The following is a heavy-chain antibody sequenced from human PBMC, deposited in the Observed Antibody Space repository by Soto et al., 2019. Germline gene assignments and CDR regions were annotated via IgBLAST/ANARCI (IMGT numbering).Heavy chain of an antibody. CDR3: AKSNVIAGLYYYYGMDV. D-gene: IGHD3-16*02. J-gene: IGHJ6*02. CDR1: GFTFDDHA. V-gene: IGHV3-9*01. Sequence: SLRVSCAASGFTFDDHAMHWVRQAPGKGMEWVSGINWNSGSIGYADSVKGRFTISRDNAKHSLYLQMNSLRAEDTAMYYCAKSNVIAGLYYYYGMDVWGQGTTVTASS. CDR2: INWNSGSI.